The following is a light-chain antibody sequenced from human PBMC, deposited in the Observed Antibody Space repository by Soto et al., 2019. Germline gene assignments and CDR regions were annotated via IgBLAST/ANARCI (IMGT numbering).Light chain of an antibody. CDR2: RNN. V-gene: IGLV1-47*01. CDR1: SSTIGSNY. CDR3: AAWDDSRSGL. J-gene: IGLJ2*01. Sequence: SVLTQPPSASGTPGQRVPFSCSGSSSTIGSNYVYWYQQLPGTAPKLLISRNNPRPSGVPDRFSGSKSGTSASLAISGLRSEDEADYYCAAWDDSRSGLFGGGTKLTVL.